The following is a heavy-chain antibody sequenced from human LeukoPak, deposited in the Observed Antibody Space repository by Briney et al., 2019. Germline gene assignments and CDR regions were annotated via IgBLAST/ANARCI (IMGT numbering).Heavy chain of an antibody. CDR2: INSDGSST. Sequence: PGGSLRLSCAASGFTFSSYWMHWVRHAPGKGLVWVSRINSDGSSTSYADSVKGRFTISRDNAKNTLYLQMNSLRAEDTAVYYCARDRGLYYYDSSGYYPDYWGQGTLVTVSS. CDR1: GFTFSSYW. V-gene: IGHV3-74*01. J-gene: IGHJ4*02. D-gene: IGHD3-22*01. CDR3: ARDRGLYYYDSSGYYPDY.